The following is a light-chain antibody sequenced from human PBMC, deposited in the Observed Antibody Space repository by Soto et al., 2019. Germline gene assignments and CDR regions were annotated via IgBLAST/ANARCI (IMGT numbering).Light chain of an antibody. CDR1: QDITNW. CDR2: ATS. Sequence: DIQMTQSPPSVSASVGDRVIITCRASQDITNWLAWYQQKPGKAPKVLIYATSTLESGVPSRFSGSGSETDYTLTISSLQAEDFATYHCQQAKTFPLTFGGGTKVENK. CDR3: QQAKTFPLT. V-gene: IGKV1D-12*01. J-gene: IGKJ4*01.